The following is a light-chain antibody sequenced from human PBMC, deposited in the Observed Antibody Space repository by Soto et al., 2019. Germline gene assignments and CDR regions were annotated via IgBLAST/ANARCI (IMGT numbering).Light chain of an antibody. J-gene: IGKJ5*01. CDR3: QQRSSWPPT. Sequence: EIVMTQSPATLSVSPGEGVTLSCRASQSVSSNLAWYQQRPGQAPRLLIYGASNRATGVPARFSGSGSGTDFTLTISSLEPEDFAVYYCQQRSSWPPTFGQGTRLEIK. V-gene: IGKV3-11*01. CDR1: QSVSSN. CDR2: GAS.